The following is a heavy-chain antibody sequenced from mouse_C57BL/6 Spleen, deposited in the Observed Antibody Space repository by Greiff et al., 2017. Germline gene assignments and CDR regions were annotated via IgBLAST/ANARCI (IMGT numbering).Heavy chain of an antibody. D-gene: IGHD1-1*01. CDR1: GYTFTSYW. V-gene: IGHV1-53*01. J-gene: IGHJ2*01. Sequence: QVQLKESGTELVKPGASVKLSCKASGYTFTSYWMHWVKQRPGQGLEWIGNINPSNGGTNYNEKFKSKATLTVDKSSSTAYMQLSSLTSEDSAVYYCARLSTTVVADFDYWGQGTTLTVSS. CDR2: INPSNGGT. CDR3: ARLSTTVVADFDY.